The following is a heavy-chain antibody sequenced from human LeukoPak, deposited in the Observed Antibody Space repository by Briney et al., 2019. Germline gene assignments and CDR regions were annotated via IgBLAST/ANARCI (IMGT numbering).Heavy chain of an antibody. J-gene: IGHJ4*02. CDR3: AKALVGITTFDY. V-gene: IGHV3-23*01. CDR2: ISGGGGST. D-gene: IGHD1-26*01. Sequence: GGSLRLSCVASGFTFSSYAMSWVRQAPGKGLEWVSAISGGGGSTYYADSVKGRFTISRDNSKNTLYLQMDSLRAEDTAVYHCAKALVGITTFDYWGQGTLVTVSS. CDR1: GFTFSSYA.